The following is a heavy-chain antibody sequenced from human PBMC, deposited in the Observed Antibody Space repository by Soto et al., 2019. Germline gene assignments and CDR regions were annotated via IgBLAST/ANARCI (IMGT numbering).Heavy chain of an antibody. D-gene: IGHD3-9*01. V-gene: IGHV5-51*01. CDR3: VYTIHGYFEY. CDR1: GHSFVTHW. CDR2: IYPGDSET. J-gene: IGHJ4*02. Sequence: GESLKISCKGSGHSFVTHWIGWVRQMPGKGLEWMGIIYPGDSETKYSPSFQGQVTISADKSISTAYLQWSSLKASDTALYYCVYTIHGYFEYWGQGTLVTVPS.